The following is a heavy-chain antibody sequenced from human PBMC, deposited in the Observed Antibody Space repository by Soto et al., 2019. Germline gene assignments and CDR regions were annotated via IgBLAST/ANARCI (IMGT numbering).Heavy chain of an antibody. D-gene: IGHD2-15*01. Sequence: SVKVSCKASGFTFTSSAVQWVRQARGQRLEWIGWIVVGSGNTNYAQKFQERVTITRDMSTSTAYMELSSLRSEDAAVYYCAADGGRYCSGGSCYSLTYYYGMDVWGQGTTVTVSS. V-gene: IGHV1-58*01. CDR1: GFTFTSSA. J-gene: IGHJ6*02. CDR3: AADGGRYCSGGSCYSLTYYYGMDV. CDR2: IVVGSGNT.